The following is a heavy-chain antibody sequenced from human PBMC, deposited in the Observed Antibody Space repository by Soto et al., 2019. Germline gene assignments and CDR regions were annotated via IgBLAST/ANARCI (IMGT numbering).Heavy chain of an antibody. CDR3: SRHEEGRRMVFYGMDV. CDR1: GFTFSSYW. CDR2: VRSKIHNYAT. Sequence: GGSLRLSCAASGFTFSSYWMSWVRQAPGKGLEWVGRVRSKIHNYATSFADSVRGRFTISRNDSDNTVSLEMSGLKSEDTALYYCSRHEEGRRMVFYGMDVWGQGTTVTV. V-gene: IGHV3-73*01. J-gene: IGHJ6*02. D-gene: IGHD2-8*01.